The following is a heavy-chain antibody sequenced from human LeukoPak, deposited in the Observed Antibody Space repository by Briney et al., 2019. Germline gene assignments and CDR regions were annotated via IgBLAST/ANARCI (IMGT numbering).Heavy chain of an antibody. J-gene: IGHJ6*02. V-gene: IGHV3-7*01. D-gene: IGHD1-1*01. Sequence: QPGGSLRLSCAASGFTFSNYWMTWVRQAPGKGLEWVANIKQDGSEKYYVDSVKGRFTISRDNAKNSLYLQMNSLRAEDTAVYYCARFPNWRLGYSMDVWGQGTTVTVSS. CDR1: GFTFSNYW. CDR2: IKQDGSEK. CDR3: ARFPNWRLGYSMDV.